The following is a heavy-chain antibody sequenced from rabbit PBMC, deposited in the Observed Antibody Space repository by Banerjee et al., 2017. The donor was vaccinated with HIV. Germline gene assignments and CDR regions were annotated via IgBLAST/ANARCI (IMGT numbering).Heavy chain of an antibody. J-gene: IGHJ3*01. V-gene: IGHV1S40*01. Sequence: QSLEESGGDLVKPEGSLTLTCTASGFSFSSNYYMCWVRQAPGKGLEWIGCIYIGSDTTWYATWVNGRFTISKTSSTTVTLQMTSLTAADTATYFCARGRDYSSGYIAYGDAGLDLWGQGTLVTVS. D-gene: IGHD1-1*01. CDR2: IYIGSDTT. CDR3: ARGRDYSSGYIAYGDAGLDL. CDR1: GFSFSSNYY.